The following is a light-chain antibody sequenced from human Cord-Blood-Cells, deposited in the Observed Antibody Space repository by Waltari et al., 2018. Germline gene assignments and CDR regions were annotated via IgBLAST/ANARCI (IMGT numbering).Light chain of an antibody. V-gene: IGLV2-14*01. CDR2: DVS. J-gene: IGLJ1*01. CDR1: SSDVGGYHY. CDR3: SSYTSSSTYV. Sequence: QSALTQPASVSGSPGQSIPISCTGTSSDVGGYHYVSWYHQHPGKAPKLMIYDVSKRPSGVSNRFSGSKSGNTASLTISGLQAEDEADYYCSSYTSSSTYVFGTGTKVTVL.